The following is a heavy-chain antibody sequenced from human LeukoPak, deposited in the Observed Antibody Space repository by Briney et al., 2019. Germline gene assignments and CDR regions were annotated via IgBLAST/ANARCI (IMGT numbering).Heavy chain of an antibody. V-gene: IGHV3-23*01. CDR1: GVTLGTYA. CDR3: AKDRTVGASYWSFDL. Sequence: RGGSPRLCCAASGVTLGTYAISWARQAPGKGLEWVSGISSSGSGGNTYYADCVKGRFTISRDSSTNTLFLNMNTLRAEDTAIYYCAKDRTVGASYWSFDLWGRGTLVTVSS. D-gene: IGHD1-26*01. CDR2: ISSSGSGGNT. J-gene: IGHJ2*01.